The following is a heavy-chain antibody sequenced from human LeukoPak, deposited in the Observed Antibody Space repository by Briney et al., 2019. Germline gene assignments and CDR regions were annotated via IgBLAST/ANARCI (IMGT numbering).Heavy chain of an antibody. CDR3: ARDRLYGDYDSNFDS. V-gene: IGHV3-21*01. CDR2: ISGNSNNI. D-gene: IGHD4-17*01. CDR1: GFTFSGYS. Sequence: GGSLRLSCAASGFTFSGYSMNWVRQAPGKGLEWVSSISGNSNNIFYADSVRGRFTISRDNTKNSLYLQMNRLSADDTALYYCARDRLYGDYDSNFDSWGQGTLVTVSS. J-gene: IGHJ4*02.